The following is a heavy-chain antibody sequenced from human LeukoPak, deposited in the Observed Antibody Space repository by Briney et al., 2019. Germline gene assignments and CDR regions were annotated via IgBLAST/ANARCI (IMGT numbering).Heavy chain of an antibody. J-gene: IGHJ5*02. V-gene: IGHV1-69*13. CDR1: GGTFSSYG. Sequence: GASVKVSCKASGGTFSSYGITWVRQAPGQGLEWMGGIIPIFNTSNYAQRFQDRVTITADESTSTAYMELSSLRSEDTAIYYCASVRFGDFWFDPWGQGTRVTVSS. CDR3: ASVRFGDFWFDP. D-gene: IGHD3-10*01. CDR2: IIPIFNTS.